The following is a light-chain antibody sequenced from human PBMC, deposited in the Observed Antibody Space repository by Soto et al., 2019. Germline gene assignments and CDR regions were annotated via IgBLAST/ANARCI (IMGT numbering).Light chain of an antibody. CDR2: KAS. J-gene: IGKJ1*01. CDR3: QHYNSYSEA. V-gene: IGKV1-5*03. CDR1: QSISSW. Sequence: DIQITPSSSTLSASVGDRVTITFRASQSISSWLAWYQQKPGKAPKLLIYKASTLKSGVPSRFSGSGSGTEFTLTISSLQPDDFATYYCQHYNSYSEAFGQGTKVDIK.